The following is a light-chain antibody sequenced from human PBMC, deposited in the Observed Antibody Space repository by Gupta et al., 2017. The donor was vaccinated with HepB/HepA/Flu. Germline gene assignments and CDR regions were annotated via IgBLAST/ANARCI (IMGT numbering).Light chain of an antibody. V-gene: IGLV1-44*01. CDR1: NANVGSHA. J-gene: IGLJ3*02. Sequence: SVLTQPPSASGTPGQRVTISCSGINANVGSHAVNWYQQVPGTAPKLLIYNNNERPSGVPDRFSESKSGTSASLAIRDLLSEGGADCYCATWDYSLNGPVFCGGTKLTVL. CDR3: ATWDYSLNGPV. CDR2: NNN.